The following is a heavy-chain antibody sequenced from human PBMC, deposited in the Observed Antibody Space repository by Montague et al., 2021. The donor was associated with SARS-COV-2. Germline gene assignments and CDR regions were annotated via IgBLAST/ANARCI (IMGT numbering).Heavy chain of an antibody. Sequence: SETLSLTCTVSGGSVSSSDYYWGWIRQPPGKGLEWIGSVYFSGFTYYNPSLNSLVTIPVDTSKNQLSLKLSSATAADTAAYYCARHGDRAEGRLSWFDPWGQGTLVTVSS. CDR3: ARHGDRAEGRLSWFDP. J-gene: IGHJ5*02. V-gene: IGHV4-39*01. D-gene: IGHD3-3*01. CDR2: VYFSGFT. CDR1: GGSVSSSDYY.